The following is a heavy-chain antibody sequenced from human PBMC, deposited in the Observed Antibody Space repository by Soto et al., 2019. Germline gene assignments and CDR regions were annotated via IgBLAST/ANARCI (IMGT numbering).Heavy chain of an antibody. J-gene: IGHJ3*02. Sequence: ASVKVSCKASGYTFTSYGISWVRQAPGQGLEWMGWISAYDGNTNYAQKLQGRVTMTTDTSTSTAYMELRSLRSDDTAVYYCARDRAIAYAFDIWGKGTMVTVSS. CDR2: ISAYDGNT. CDR3: ARDRAIAYAFDI. D-gene: IGHD2-21*01. V-gene: IGHV1-18*01. CDR1: GYTFTSYG.